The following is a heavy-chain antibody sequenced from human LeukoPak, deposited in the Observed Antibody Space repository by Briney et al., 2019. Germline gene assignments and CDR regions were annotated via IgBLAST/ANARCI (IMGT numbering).Heavy chain of an antibody. Sequence: ASVKVSCKVSGYTLTELSMHWVRQAPGKGLEWMGGFDPEDGETIYAQKFQGRVTMTEDTSTDTAYMEPSSLRSEDTAVYYCATVNFYDSSEDYWGQGTLVTVSS. D-gene: IGHD3-22*01. CDR3: ATVNFYDSSEDY. CDR2: FDPEDGET. J-gene: IGHJ4*02. CDR1: GYTLTELS. V-gene: IGHV1-24*01.